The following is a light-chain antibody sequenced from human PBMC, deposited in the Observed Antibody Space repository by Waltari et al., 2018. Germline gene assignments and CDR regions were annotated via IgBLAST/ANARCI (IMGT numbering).Light chain of an antibody. CDR2: KAS. Sequence: DIQMTQSPSTLSASVGDRVTITCRASQSISSWLAWYQQKPGKAPKLLIYKASSLESGVPSRFSGSGSGTEFTLTISSLQPDDFAIYYCQQADTFPWTFGQGTTVEMK. CDR1: QSISSW. V-gene: IGKV1-5*03. J-gene: IGKJ1*01. CDR3: QQADTFPWT.